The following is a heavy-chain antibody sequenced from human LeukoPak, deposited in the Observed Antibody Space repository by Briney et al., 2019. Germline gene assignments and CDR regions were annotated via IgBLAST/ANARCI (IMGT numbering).Heavy chain of an antibody. CDR1: GFTFSSYG. D-gene: IGHD1-26*01. J-gene: IGHJ4*02. Sequence: PGGSLRLSCAASGFTFSSYGIHWVRQAPGKGLEWVSVIYSGGSTYYADSVKGRFTISRDNSKNTLYLQMNSLRAEDTAVYYCAKERWGATPFGYWGQGTLVTVSS. V-gene: IGHV3-NL1*01. CDR2: IYSGGST. CDR3: AKERWGATPFGY.